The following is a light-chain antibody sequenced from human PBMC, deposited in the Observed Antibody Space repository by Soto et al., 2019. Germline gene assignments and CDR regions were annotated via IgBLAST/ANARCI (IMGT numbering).Light chain of an antibody. CDR3: QQYGSSPPRT. CDR2: GAS. V-gene: IGKV3-20*01. Sequence: IVLTQSPGTLSLSPVERATLSCMASQTVSSGYLAWYQQKPGQAPRLLIYGASSRATGIPDRFSGSGAGTDFTLTIGRLEPEDFAVYYCQQYGSSPPRTFGQGTKVDIK. CDR1: QTVSSGY. J-gene: IGKJ1*01.